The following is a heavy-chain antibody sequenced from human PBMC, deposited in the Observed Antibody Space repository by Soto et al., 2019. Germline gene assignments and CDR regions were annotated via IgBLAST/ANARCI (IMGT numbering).Heavy chain of an antibody. D-gene: IGHD3-22*01. CDR1: GDSVTGNSW. CDR3: VRNGYKCLEV. J-gene: IGHJ6*02. CDR2: YHHYSGSR. V-gene: IGHV4-4*02. Sequence: QVQLQESGPGLVNPSGTLSLSCDVSGDSVTGNSWWSWVRQSPGGGLEWIAEYHHYSGSRNYNPSLKSRATISPDMSKNQFSLNLGSVTAADTAIYYCVRNGYKCLEVWGQGTTVTVSS.